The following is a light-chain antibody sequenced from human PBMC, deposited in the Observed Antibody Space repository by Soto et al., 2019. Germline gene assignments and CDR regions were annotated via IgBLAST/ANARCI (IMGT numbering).Light chain of an antibody. CDR1: SGHSSYA. V-gene: IGLV4-69*01. Sequence: QSVLTQSPSASASLGASVKLTCTLSSGHSSYAIAWHQQQPEKGPRYLMKLNSDGSHSKGDGIPDRFSGSSSGAERYLTISSLQSDDEADYYCQTWGTGIYVVFGGGTKLTVL. J-gene: IGLJ2*01. CDR2: LNSDGSH. CDR3: QTWGTGIYVV.